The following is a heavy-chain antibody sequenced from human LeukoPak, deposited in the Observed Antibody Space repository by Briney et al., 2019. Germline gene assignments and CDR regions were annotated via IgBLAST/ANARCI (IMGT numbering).Heavy chain of an antibody. CDR1: GFIVSSNY. V-gene: IGHV3-53*01. Sequence: GGSLRLSCAASGFIVSSNYMSWVRQAPGKGLEWVSVIYTGGTTYYADSVKGRFTISRDNSKNTLYLQMNSLRAEDTAVYYCAGDAYGKHYFDYWGQGTLVTVSS. CDR2: IYTGGTT. J-gene: IGHJ4*02. CDR3: AGDAYGKHYFDY. D-gene: IGHD2-21*01.